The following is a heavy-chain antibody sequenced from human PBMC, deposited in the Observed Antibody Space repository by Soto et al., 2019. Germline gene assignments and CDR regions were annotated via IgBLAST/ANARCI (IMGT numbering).Heavy chain of an antibody. CDR2: MNPNNGNT. Sequence: QVQLVQSGAEVKKPGASVKVSCKVSGYTFTSYDINWVRQATGQGLEWMGWMNPNNGNTGFAQKVQGRITMTRNPSISTTYLGLSSLRSGDTAVYYCATSGSGWYLFWGQGTLVTVSS. V-gene: IGHV1-8*01. J-gene: IGHJ4*02. CDR3: ATSGSGWYLF. D-gene: IGHD6-19*01. CDR1: GYTFTSYD.